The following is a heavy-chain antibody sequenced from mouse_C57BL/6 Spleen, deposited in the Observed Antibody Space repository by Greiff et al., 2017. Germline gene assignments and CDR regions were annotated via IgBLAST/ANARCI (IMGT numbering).Heavy chain of an antibody. Sequence: VQLLQPGAELVKPGASVKMSCKASGYTFTSYWITWVQQRPGKGLEWIGDINPGSGSTNYHEKFKSKATLTVDTSYSTVYKHHSSLTSEGSTVYYDARQSYGYGGQGTTLTVSS. CDR3: ARQSYGY. V-gene: IGHV1-55*01. D-gene: IGHD1-1*01. CDR2: INPGSGST. J-gene: IGHJ2*01. CDR1: GYTFTSYW.